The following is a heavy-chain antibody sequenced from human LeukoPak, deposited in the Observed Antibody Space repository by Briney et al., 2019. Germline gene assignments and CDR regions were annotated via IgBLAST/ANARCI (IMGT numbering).Heavy chain of an antibody. Sequence: GGSLRLSCAASGFTFSSYAMSWVRQAPGKGLEWVSAISGSGGSTYYADSVKGRFTISRDNSKNTLYLQMNSLRAEDTAVYYCAKDSQRWLQGGSLIDPWGQGTLVTVSS. CDR1: GFTFSSYA. J-gene: IGHJ5*02. V-gene: IGHV3-23*01. CDR3: AKDSQRWLQGGSLIDP. D-gene: IGHD5-24*01. CDR2: ISGSGGST.